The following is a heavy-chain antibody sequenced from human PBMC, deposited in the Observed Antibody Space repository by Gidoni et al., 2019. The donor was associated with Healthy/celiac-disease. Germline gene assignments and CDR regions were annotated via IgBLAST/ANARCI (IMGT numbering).Heavy chain of an antibody. CDR2: INHSGST. J-gene: IGHJ4*02. V-gene: IGHV4-34*01. Sequence: QVQLQQWGAGLLKPSETLSLTCSVYGGSFSGYYWSWFRQPPGKGLEWIGEINHSGSTNYNPSLKSRVTISVDTSKNQFSLKLSSVTAADTAVYYCARVGGRRGRPFDYWGQGTLVTVSS. CDR1: GGSFSGYY. CDR3: ARVGGRRGRPFDY. D-gene: IGHD3-16*01.